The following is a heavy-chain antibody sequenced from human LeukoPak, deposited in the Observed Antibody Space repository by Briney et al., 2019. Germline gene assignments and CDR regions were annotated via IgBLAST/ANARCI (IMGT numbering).Heavy chain of an antibody. D-gene: IGHD3-3*01. CDR3: ARSYDFWSGPPCDP. J-gene: IGHJ5*02. CDR1: GYTFTGHY. CDR2: INPNSGGT. V-gene: IGHV1-2*02. Sequence: ASVKVSCKASGYTFTGHYMHWVRQAPGQGLEWMGWINPNSGGTKYAQKFQGRVTLTRDTSISTAYMELSRLRCDDTAVYYCARSYDFWSGPPCDPWGQGTLVTVSS.